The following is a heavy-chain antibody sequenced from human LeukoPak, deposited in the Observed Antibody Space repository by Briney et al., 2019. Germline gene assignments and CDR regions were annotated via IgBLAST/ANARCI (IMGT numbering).Heavy chain of an antibody. CDR2: IYTGGST. D-gene: IGHD3-10*01. J-gene: IGHJ4*02. CDR3: AGGSYYGYYFDY. V-gene: IGHV4-4*07. Sequence: SETLSLTCTVPGGSISSYYWSWIRQPAGKGLEWIGRIYTGGSTNYNPSLKSRVTMSVDTSKNQFSLKLSSVTAADTAVYYCAGGSYYGYYFDYWGQGTLVTVSS. CDR1: GGSISSYY.